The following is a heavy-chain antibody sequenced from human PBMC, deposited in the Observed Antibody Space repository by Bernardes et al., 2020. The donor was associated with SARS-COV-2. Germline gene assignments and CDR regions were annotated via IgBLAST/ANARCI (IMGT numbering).Heavy chain of an antibody. V-gene: IGHV4-31*01. J-gene: IGHJ4*02. CDR3: ARTEYYYDSSGYYYGYYFDY. D-gene: IGHD3-22*01. CDR2: IYYSGST. Sequence: SETLSLTCTVSGGSISSGGYYWSWIRQHPGKGLEWIGYIYYSGSTYYNPSLKSLVTISVDTSKNQFSLKLSSVTAVDTAVYYCARTEYYYDSSGYYYGYYFDYWGQGTLVTVSS. CDR1: GGSISSGGYY.